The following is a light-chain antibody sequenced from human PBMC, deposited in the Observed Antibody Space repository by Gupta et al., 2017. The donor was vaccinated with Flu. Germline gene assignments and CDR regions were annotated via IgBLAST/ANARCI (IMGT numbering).Light chain of an antibody. CDR1: ALSKQY. CDR3: QSADITGASRV. Sequence: YQLTQAPAMSVSPGQTATITCSGLALSKQYVYWYRQRPGQAPVLLIYKDTERASGIPDRISGSSSGTRVTLTIRGVQTEDEADYYCQSADITGASRVFGGGT. V-gene: IGLV3-25*02. J-gene: IGLJ3*02. CDR2: KDT.